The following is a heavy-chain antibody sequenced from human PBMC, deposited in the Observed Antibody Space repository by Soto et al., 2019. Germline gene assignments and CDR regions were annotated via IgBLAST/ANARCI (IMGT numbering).Heavy chain of an antibody. Sequence: QVQLVQSGAEVKKPGSSVKVSCKASGGTFSSYAISWVRQAPGQGLEWMGGIIPIFGTANYAQKFQGRVTITADESTSTAYMELSSLRSEDTAVYYCARDNQYYYGSGSYSSHYYYYGMDVWGQGTTVTVSS. J-gene: IGHJ6*02. CDR2: IIPIFGTA. V-gene: IGHV1-69*01. D-gene: IGHD3-10*01. CDR1: GGTFSSYA. CDR3: ARDNQYYYGSGSYSSHYYYYGMDV.